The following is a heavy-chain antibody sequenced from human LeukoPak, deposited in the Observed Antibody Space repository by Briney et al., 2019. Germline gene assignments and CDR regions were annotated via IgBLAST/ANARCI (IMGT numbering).Heavy chain of an antibody. D-gene: IGHD2-2*02. CDR3: ARVVGRGYCSSTSCYSTNWFDP. J-gene: IGHJ5*02. CDR2: ISSSSSYI. V-gene: IGHV3-21*01. CDR1: GFTFSSYS. Sequence: GGSLRLSCAASGFTFSSYSMNWVRQAPGKGLEWVSSISSSSSYIYYADPVKGRFTISRDNAKNSLYLQMNSLRAEDTAVYYCARVVGRGYCSSTSCYSTNWFDPWGQGTLVTVSS.